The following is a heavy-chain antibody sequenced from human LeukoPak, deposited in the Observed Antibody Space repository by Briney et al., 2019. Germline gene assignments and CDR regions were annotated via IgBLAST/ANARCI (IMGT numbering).Heavy chain of an antibody. CDR2: ISGSGGST. V-gene: IGHV3-23*01. D-gene: IGHD1-1*01. J-gene: IGHJ4*02. CDR1: GFTFSTYS. CDR3: ARELQLFGDY. Sequence: PGGSLRLSCEASGFTFSTYSMAWVRQAPGKGLEWVSAISGSGGSTYYADSVKGRFTISRDNSKNTLYLQMNSLRAEDTAVYYCARELQLFGDYWGQGTLVTVSS.